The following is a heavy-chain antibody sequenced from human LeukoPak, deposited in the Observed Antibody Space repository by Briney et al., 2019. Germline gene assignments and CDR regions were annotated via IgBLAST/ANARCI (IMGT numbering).Heavy chain of an antibody. Sequence: ASVKVSCKASGYTFTSYDINWVRQAPGQGLEWMGWMNPDSGGTAYSQRFQGRVTMTRNTSISTAYMELSSLRSEDTAVYYCARVAAGESLGYYFYYMDVWGKGTTVTVSS. CDR1: GYTFTSYD. CDR3: ARVAAGESLGYYFYYMDV. CDR2: MNPDSGGT. V-gene: IGHV1-8*01. J-gene: IGHJ6*03. D-gene: IGHD3-10*01.